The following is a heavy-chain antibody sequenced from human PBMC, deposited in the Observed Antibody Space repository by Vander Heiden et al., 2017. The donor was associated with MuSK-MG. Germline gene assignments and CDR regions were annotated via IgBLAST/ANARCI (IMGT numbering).Heavy chain of an antibody. CDR3: ASTATTNSDAFDI. Sequence: QVQLQESGPGLVKPSETLSLTCTVSGGSISSYYWSWLRQPPGKGLEWIGYIYYSGSTNYNPSLKSRVTISVDTSKNQFSLKLSSVTAADTAVYYCASTATTNSDAFDIWGQGTMVTVSS. D-gene: IGHD2-15*01. V-gene: IGHV4-59*08. J-gene: IGHJ3*02. CDR1: GGSISSYY. CDR2: IYYSGST.